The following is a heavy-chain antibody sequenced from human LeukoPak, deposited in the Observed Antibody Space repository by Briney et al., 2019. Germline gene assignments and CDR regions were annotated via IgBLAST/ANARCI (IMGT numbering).Heavy chain of an antibody. CDR3: ARAVSGTYYAWFDP. V-gene: IGHV3-7*04. Sequence: GGSLRLSCAASGFTFTSYWMSWVRQAPGKGLEWVANINQDGSEKYYVDSVKGRFTISRDNAKNSLYLQMNSLRAEDTALCYCARAVSGTYYAWFDPWGQGTLVTVSS. D-gene: IGHD1-26*01. CDR2: INQDGSEK. CDR1: GFTFTSYW. J-gene: IGHJ5*02.